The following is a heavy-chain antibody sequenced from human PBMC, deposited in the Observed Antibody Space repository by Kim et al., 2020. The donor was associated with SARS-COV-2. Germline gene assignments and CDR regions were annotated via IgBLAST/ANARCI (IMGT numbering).Heavy chain of an antibody. CDR3: VSVLYGGAGMDV. CDR1: GFPFSSYW. D-gene: IGHD4-17*01. V-gene: IGHV3-74*01. J-gene: IGHJ6*02. CDR2: ITSGGSVT. Sequence: GGSLRLSCAVSGFPFSSYWVHWVRQAPGKGLVWVSRITSGGSVTSYADSVKGRFTISRDNAKNTLYLQMNSLRAEDTAVYYCVSVLYGGAGMDVWGQGLTVTVSS.